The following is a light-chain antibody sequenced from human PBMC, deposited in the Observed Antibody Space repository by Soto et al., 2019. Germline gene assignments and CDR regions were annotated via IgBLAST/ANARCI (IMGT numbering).Light chain of an antibody. J-gene: IGKJ1*01. CDR3: QQYNSYRT. V-gene: IGKV1-5*01. CDR2: DAS. CDR1: QSISIW. Sequence: DIQMTQSPSTLSASVGDRVTITCRARQSISIWLAWYQQKPGKAPKPLIYDASILESGVPSRFSGSGSGTEFTLTISSLQPDDFATYYCQQYNSYRTFGQGTKVELK.